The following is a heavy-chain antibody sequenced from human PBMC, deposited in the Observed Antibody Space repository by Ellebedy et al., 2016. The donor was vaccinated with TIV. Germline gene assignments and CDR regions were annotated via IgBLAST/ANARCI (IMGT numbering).Heavy chain of an antibody. J-gene: IGHJ3*02. CDR1: GFSFISHW. Sequence: GESLKISXKGSGFSFISHWIAWVRQTPGKGLEWMGIIYPGDSDTRYSPSFQGQVTISADKSIKTAYLQWSSLKASDTAMYYCASLGTMVVDAFDIWGQGTMVTVSS. CDR2: IYPGDSDT. D-gene: IGHD4/OR15-4a*01. CDR3: ASLGTMVVDAFDI. V-gene: IGHV5-51*01.